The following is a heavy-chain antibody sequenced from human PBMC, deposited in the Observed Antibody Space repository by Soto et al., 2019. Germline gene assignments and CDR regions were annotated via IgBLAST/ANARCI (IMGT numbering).Heavy chain of an antibody. CDR1: GFPFSTSA. J-gene: IGHJ6*02. CDR2: ISGTSDAA. D-gene: IGHD1-26*01. V-gene: IGHV3-23*01. Sequence: EVQLLESGGGLVQPGGSLRLSCAASGFPFSTSAMNWVRQAPGKGLEWVSIISGTSDAAYYAESVKGRFTSSRDKSKNTLYLPMNNLRAADTPVYYCGKSSGSCPVYQGMNVWGQGTTVTVPS. CDR3: GKSSGSCPVYQGMNV.